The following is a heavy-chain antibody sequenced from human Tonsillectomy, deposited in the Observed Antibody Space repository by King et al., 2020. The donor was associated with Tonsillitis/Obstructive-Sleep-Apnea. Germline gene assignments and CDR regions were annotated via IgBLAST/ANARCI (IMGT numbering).Heavy chain of an antibody. CDR2: INPNSGGT. Sequence: VQLVQSGAEVKKPGASVKVSCKASGYTFIGYYMHWVRQAPGQGLEWMGWINPNSGGTNYAQKFQGRVTMTRDTSISTVYMELSRLRFDDTAVYYCAREKVIVAAINYWFDTWGQGTLVTVSS. J-gene: IGHJ5*02. D-gene: IGHD2-15*01. CDR1: GYTFIGYY. V-gene: IGHV1-2*02. CDR3: AREKVIVAAINYWFDT.